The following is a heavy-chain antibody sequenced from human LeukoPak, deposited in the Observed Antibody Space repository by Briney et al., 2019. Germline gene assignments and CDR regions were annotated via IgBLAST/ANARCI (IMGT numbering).Heavy chain of an antibody. V-gene: IGHV3-21*04. CDR2: ISSSSSYI. D-gene: IGHD5-18*01. CDR3: AREGLMWIQLWNRGFTHYYYYMDV. J-gene: IGHJ6*03. Sequence: PGGSLRLSCAASGFTFSSYSMNWVRQAPGKGLEWVSSISSSSSYIYYADSVKGRFTISRDNAKNSLYLQMNSLRAEDTAVYYCAREGLMWIQLWNRGFTHYYYYMDVWGKGTTVTVSS. CDR1: GFTFSSYS.